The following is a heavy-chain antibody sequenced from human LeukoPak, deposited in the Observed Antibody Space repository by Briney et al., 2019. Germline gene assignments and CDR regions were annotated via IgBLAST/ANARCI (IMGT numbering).Heavy chain of an antibody. CDR3: ARDYAHRGIAVPGVYWDFDL. J-gene: IGHJ2*01. CDR2: IYYSGST. D-gene: IGHD6-19*01. CDR1: GGSISSYY. Sequence: SETLSLTWTVSGGSISSYYWNWIRQPPGEGLEWIAYIYYSGSTNYNPSLKSRLTISVDTSKNQFSLKLTSVTAADPAVYYCARDYAHRGIAVPGVYWDFDLWGRGTLVTVSS. V-gene: IGHV4-59*01.